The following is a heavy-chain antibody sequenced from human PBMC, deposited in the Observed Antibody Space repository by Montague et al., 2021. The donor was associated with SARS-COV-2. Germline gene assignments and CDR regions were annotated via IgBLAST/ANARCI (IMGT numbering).Heavy chain of an antibody. D-gene: IGHD6-13*01. J-gene: IGHJ5*02. Sequence: SETLSLTCTVSGGSISSSNYWSWVRQPPGKGLEWIGEIYHSGSTNYNPXXKSRVTISVDKSKNQFSLKLTSVTAADTAVYYCARAAVDMAAAGIDLWGQGTLVTVSS. CDR1: GGSISSSNY. CDR3: ARAAVDMAAAGIDL. CDR2: IYHSGST. V-gene: IGHV4-4*02.